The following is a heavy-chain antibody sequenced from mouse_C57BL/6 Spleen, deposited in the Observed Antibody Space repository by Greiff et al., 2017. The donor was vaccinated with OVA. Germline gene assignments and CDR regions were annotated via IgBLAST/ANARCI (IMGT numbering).Heavy chain of an antibody. V-gene: IGHV1-18*01. Sequence: VQLQQSGPELVKPGASVKIPCKASGYTFTDCNMDWVKQSHGKSLEWIGDINPNNGGTIYNQKFKGKATLTVDKSSSTAYMELRSLTSEDTAVYYCARRGKNTTVFDYWGQGTTLTVSS. D-gene: IGHD1-1*01. CDR2: INPNNGGT. CDR1: GYTFTDCN. CDR3: ARRGKNTTVFDY. J-gene: IGHJ2*01.